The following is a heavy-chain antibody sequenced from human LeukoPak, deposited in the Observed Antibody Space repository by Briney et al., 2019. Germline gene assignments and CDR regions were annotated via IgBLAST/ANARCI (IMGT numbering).Heavy chain of an antibody. CDR1: GFTFSSYA. CDR2: ISGSGGST. CDR3: AKDLGGSGWYGRGHAFGI. D-gene: IGHD6-19*01. V-gene: IGHV3-23*01. J-gene: IGHJ3*02. Sequence: GGSLRLSCAASGFTFSSYAMSWVRQAPGKGLEWVSAISGSGGSTYYADSVKGRFTISRDNSKNTLYLQMNSLRAEDTAVYYCAKDLGGSGWYGRGHAFGIWGQGTMVTVSS.